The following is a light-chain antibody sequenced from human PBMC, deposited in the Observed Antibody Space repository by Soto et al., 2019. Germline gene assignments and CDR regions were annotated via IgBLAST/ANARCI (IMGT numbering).Light chain of an antibody. V-gene: IGLV2-14*01. J-gene: IGLJ1*01. CDR2: EVS. CDR3: SSYTTSRTLV. Sequence: QSALTQPASVSGSPGQSITISCTGTSSDVGGYNYVSWYQQHPGKVPKLMIFEVSNRPSGVSNRFSGSKSGNTASLTISGLQAEDEADYYCSSYTTSRTLVFGAGTKVNV. CDR1: SSDVGGYNY.